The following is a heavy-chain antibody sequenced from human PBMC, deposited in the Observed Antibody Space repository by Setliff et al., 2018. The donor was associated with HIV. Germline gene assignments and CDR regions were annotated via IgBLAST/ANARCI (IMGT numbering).Heavy chain of an antibody. CDR1: GGSISSGSYY. Sequence: SETLSLTCTVSGGSISSGSYYWSWIRQPAGKGLEWIGHIYTSGSTNYNPSLKSRVTISVDTSKNQFSLKLSSATASDTAVYYCAREGVPAAVMWFDPWGQGTLVTVSS. CDR2: IYTSGST. D-gene: IGHD2-2*01. J-gene: IGHJ5*02. V-gene: IGHV4-61*09. CDR3: AREGVPAAVMWFDP.